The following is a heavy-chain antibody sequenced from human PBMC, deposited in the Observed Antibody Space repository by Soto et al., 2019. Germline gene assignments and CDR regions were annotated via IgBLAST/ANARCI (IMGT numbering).Heavy chain of an antibody. CDR2: IRHDGSED. J-gene: IGHJ6*02. CDR1: GFHFSKFW. D-gene: IGHD3-10*01. CDR3: ARASTEEFFFFGLDV. Sequence: GGSLRLSCVGSGFHFSKFWMMWVRQAPGKGLEWVAMIRHDGSEDSYVDSVKGRFTISRDNTKKSLSLQMNDLRAEDTAVYYCARASTEEFFFFGLDVWGQGTTVTVSS. V-gene: IGHV3-7*03.